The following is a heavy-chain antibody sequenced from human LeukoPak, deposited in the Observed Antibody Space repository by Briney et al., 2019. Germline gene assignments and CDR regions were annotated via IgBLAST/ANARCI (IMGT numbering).Heavy chain of an antibody. J-gene: IGHJ6*02. Sequence: PGGSLRLSCAASGFTFSRTSMHWVRQSPGKGLEWVAVISFDGGTKYYADSVKGRLTVSRDNSKKALYLQVNSLRTEDTAVYSCARGLTAIRGIEYSYYGMDVWGHGTTVTVSS. CDR1: GFTFSRTS. CDR2: ISFDGGTK. V-gene: IGHV3-30-3*01. D-gene: IGHD3-10*01. CDR3: ARGLTAIRGIEYSYYGMDV.